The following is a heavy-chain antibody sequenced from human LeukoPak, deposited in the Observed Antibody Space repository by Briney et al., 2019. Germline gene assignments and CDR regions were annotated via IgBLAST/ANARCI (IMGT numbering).Heavy chain of an antibody. D-gene: IGHD4-11*01. J-gene: IGHJ4*02. CDR2: ISSSSSTI. CDR1: GFVFSSNS. Sequence: GGSLRLSCAASGFVFSSNSMIWVRQAPGKGLEWVSYISSSSSTIYYADSVKGRFTISRDNARNSLYLQMNSLRAEDTAVYYCANSGYSNIDFWGQGTLVTVSS. CDR3: ANSGYSNIDF. V-gene: IGHV3-48*04.